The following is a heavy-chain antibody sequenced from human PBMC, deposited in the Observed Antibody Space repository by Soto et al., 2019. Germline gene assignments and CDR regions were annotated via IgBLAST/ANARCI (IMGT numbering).Heavy chain of an antibody. CDR3: GRDRKTYGSGWYDLDY. CDR2: ISTYSGRT. J-gene: IGHJ4*02. V-gene: IGHV1-18*01. Sequence: QVHLVQSGAEVMQPGTSVKVSCKASGYNFTAFGIAWVRQAPGQGLEWVGWISTYSGRTEYAQNLQARVTLTTDRSKSTGYMELRSLRSDDSAVYFCGRDRKTYGSGWYDLDYWGQGTAVTLSS. D-gene: IGHD6-19*01. CDR1: GYNFTAFG.